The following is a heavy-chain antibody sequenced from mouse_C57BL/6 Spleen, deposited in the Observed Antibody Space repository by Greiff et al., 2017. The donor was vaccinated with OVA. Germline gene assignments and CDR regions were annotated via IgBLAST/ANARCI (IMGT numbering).Heavy chain of an antibody. CDR1: GFTFSDYY. CDR3: ARENYGSTSWYFDV. D-gene: IGHD1-1*01. J-gene: IGHJ1*03. CDR2: INYDGSST. Sequence: EVNVVESEGGLVQPGSSMKLSCTASGFTFSDYYMAWVRQVPEKGLEWVANINYDGSSTYYLDSLKSRFIISRDNAKNILYLQMSSLKSEDTATYYCARENYGSTSWYFDVWGTGTTVTVSS. V-gene: IGHV5-16*01.